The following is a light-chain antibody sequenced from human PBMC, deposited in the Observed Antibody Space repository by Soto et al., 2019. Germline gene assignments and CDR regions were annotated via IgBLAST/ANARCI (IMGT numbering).Light chain of an antibody. CDR2: AAT. Sequence: ILVTPYPASLSASVGHIVTITCHASQSISAYLNWYQQSAGKLPKLLIFAATRLHSGVPSRFSGSGSGTDFTLTISSLEPEDFAVYYCQQRSKWPIPFGQVTRLE. CDR1: QSISAY. CDR3: QQRSKWPIP. J-gene: IGKJ5*01. V-gene: IGKV1-39*01.